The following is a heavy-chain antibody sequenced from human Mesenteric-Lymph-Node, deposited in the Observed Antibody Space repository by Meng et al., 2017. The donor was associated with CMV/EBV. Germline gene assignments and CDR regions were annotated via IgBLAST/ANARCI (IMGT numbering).Heavy chain of an antibody. CDR2: ISYDGTDK. Sequence: GESLKISCAASGFTFRSYAIHWVRQAPGKGLEWVALISYDGTDKYYADSVKGRFTISRDNPQNTLYLQMNSLRTEDTAVYYCAKDPSGSFYHYGMDVWGQGTTVTVSS. CDR3: AKDPSGSFYHYGMDV. V-gene: IGHV3-30-3*01. D-gene: IGHD6-6*01. CDR1: GFTFRSYA. J-gene: IGHJ6*02.